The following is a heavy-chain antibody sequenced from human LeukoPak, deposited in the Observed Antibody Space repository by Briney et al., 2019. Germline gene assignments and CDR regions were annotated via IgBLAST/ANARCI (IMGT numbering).Heavy chain of an antibody. V-gene: IGHV4-39*01. D-gene: IGHD1-26*01. Sequence: SETLSLTCTVSGGSISSSNYYWGWIRQPPGKGLEWIGSIYYSGSTYYNPSLKSRVTISVDTSKNQFSLKLTSVTAADTAVYYCARYAILGAAFFDYWGQGTLVTVSS. CDR3: ARYAILGAAFFDY. CDR2: IYYSGST. CDR1: GGSISSSNYY. J-gene: IGHJ4*02.